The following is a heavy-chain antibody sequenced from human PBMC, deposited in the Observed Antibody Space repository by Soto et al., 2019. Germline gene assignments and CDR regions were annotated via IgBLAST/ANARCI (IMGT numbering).Heavy chain of an antibody. CDR2: INPSGGST. J-gene: IGHJ2*01. D-gene: IGHD6-13*01. V-gene: IGHV1-46*01. CDR3: ASQQGSRRWYFDL. Sequence: EASVKVSCKASGYTFTSYYMHWVRQAPGQGLEWMGIINPSGGSTSYAQKFQGRVTMTRDTSTSTVYVELSSLRSEDTAVYYCASQQGSRRWYFDLWGRGTLVTVSS. CDR1: GYTFTSYY.